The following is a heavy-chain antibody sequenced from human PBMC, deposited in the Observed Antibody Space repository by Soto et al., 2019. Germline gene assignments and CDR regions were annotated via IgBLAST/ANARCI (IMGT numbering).Heavy chain of an antibody. D-gene: IGHD2-2*01. CDR1: GYSFTSYW. J-gene: IGHJ4*02. CDR2: IYPGDSDT. Sequence: GESLKISCKGSGYSFTSYWIGWVRQMPGKGLEWMGIIYPGDSDTRYSPSFQAQVTISADNSISTAYLQGSSLKASDTAMYYCASLIDGAARRRAVVPAAYFDYWGQGTLVTVSS. V-gene: IGHV5-51*01. CDR3: ASLIDGAARRRAVVPAAYFDY.